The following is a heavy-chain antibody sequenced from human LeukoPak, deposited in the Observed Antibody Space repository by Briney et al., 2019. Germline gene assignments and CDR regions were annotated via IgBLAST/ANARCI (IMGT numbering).Heavy chain of an antibody. CDR3: ASREGYYYDSSGIALGI. Sequence: GGSLRFSCAASGFSFGDYSMTWVRQAPGKGLEWVSYIRSDSSAMYYADSVKGRFTISRDNAKKSLYLQMNSLRAEDTAVYYCASREGYYYDSSGIALGIWGQGTLVTVSS. J-gene: IGHJ4*02. D-gene: IGHD3-22*01. CDR2: IRSDSSAM. V-gene: IGHV3-48*01. CDR1: GFSFGDYS.